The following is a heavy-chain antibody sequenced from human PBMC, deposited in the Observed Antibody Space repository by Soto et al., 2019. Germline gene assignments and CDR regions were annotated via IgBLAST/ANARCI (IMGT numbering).Heavy chain of an antibody. CDR3: ARGLGYCTNGVCRTYYFDY. CDR1: GGSFSGYY. J-gene: IGHJ4*02. CDR2: INHSGST. V-gene: IGHV4-34*01. D-gene: IGHD2-8*01. Sequence: WETLSLTCAVYGGSFSGYYWSWIRQPPGKGLEWIGEINHSGSTNYNPSLKSRVTISVDTSKNQFSLKLSSVTAADTAVYYCARGLGYCTNGVCRTYYFDYWGQGTLVTVSS.